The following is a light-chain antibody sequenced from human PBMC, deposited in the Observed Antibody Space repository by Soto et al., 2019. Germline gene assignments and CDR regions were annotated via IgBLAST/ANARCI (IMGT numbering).Light chain of an antibody. J-gene: IGKJ4*01. V-gene: IGKV3-11*01. CDR3: QQRSSWPLT. Sequence: TQSPSTLSLSPGERATLSCRASQSVSSYLAWYQQKPGQAPRLLIYDASNRATGIPARFSGSGSGTDFTLTISSLEPEDFAVYYCQQRSSWPLTFGGVTQVEIK. CDR2: DAS. CDR1: QSVSSY.